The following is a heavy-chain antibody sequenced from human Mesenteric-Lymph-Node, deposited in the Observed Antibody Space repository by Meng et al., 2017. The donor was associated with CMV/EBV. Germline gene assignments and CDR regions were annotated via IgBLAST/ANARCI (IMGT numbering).Heavy chain of an antibody. CDR1: GGSISSGAYY. V-gene: IGHV4-31*02. J-gene: IGHJ2*01. D-gene: IGHD4-23*01. Sequence: VYGGSISSGAYYWNWIRQHPGKGLEWIGYIYYSGSTHYNPSLKSRVTISVDTSKNQFSLKLSSVTAADTAVYYCASCYGGNAWYFDLWGRGTLVTVSS. CDR3: ASCYGGNAWYFDL. CDR2: IYYSGST.